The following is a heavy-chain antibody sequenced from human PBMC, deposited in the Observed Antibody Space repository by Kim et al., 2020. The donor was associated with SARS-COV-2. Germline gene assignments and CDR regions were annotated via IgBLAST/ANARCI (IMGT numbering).Heavy chain of an antibody. Sequence: EYSQDFQGRVTFTQDTSAGIAYLELTNWRSEDMAVYYCARGRGGGDFDYWGQGTLVTVSS. J-gene: IGHJ4*02. CDR3: ARGRGGGDFDY. D-gene: IGHD2-21*01. V-gene: IGHV1-3*02.